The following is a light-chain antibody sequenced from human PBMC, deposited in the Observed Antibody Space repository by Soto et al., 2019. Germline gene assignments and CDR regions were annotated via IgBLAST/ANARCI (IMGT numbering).Light chain of an antibody. J-gene: IGKJ1*01. CDR2: GAS. CDR3: QQYGSSPTS. Sequence: EIALTQSPGTLSLSPGERATLSCRASQSVSGSYLAWYQQKPGQAPRLLIYGASSRATGIPDRFSGSGSGTAFTLTISRLEPEDCAMYYCQQYGSSPTSFGHGTKLEIK. V-gene: IGKV3-20*01. CDR1: QSVSGSY.